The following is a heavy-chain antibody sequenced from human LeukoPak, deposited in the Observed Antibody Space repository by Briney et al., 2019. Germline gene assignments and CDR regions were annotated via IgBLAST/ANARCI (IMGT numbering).Heavy chain of an antibody. CDR1: GYTFTSYD. CDR3: ARGRDITGTSDY. D-gene: IGHD1-20*01. J-gene: IGHJ4*02. Sequence: ASVKVSCKASGYTFTSYDINWVRQATGQGLEWMGWMNPNSGNTGYAQKFQGRVTITRNTSISTAYMELSSLRSEDTAVYYCARGRDITGTSDYWGQGTLATVSS. CDR2: MNPNSGNT. V-gene: IGHV1-8*03.